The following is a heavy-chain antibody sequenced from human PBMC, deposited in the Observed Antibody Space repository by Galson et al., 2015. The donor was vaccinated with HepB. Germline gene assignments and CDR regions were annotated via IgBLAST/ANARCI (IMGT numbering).Heavy chain of an antibody. CDR1: GYTFASYG. D-gene: IGHD4-11*01. J-gene: IGHJ5*02. CDR2: ISTNNGIT. V-gene: IGHV1-18*04. Sequence: SVKVSCKASGYTFASYGITWVRQAPGRGLEWMGWISTNNGITNYAQNFQGRVTMTTDTSTSTSYLELRSLRSDDTAVYFCARSTVTINSDCFDPWGQGTLVTVSS. CDR3: ARSTVTINSDCFDP.